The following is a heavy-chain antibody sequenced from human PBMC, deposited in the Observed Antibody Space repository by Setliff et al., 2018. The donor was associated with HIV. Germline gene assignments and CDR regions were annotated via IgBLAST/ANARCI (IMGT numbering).Heavy chain of an antibody. D-gene: IGHD3-9*01. CDR3: ARQGAGTGHSFDS. CDR1: GVSTSSASYY. J-gene: IGHJ4*02. Sequence: KPSETLSLTCTVSGVSTSSASYYWGWIRQPPGKGLEWIGNIYYSGKTYYNPSLKSRVTIFVDTSKNHFSLRLSSVTAADTAMYYCARQGAGTGHSFDSWGPGALVTVSS. CDR2: IYYSGKT. V-gene: IGHV4-39*01.